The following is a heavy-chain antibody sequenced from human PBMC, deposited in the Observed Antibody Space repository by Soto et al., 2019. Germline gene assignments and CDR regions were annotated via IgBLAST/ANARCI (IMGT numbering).Heavy chain of an antibody. CDR1: GGTFSSYA. J-gene: IGHJ6*01. D-gene: IGHD2-2*01. CDR2: IIPIFGTA. Sequence: QVQLVQSGAEVKKPGSSVKVSCKASGGTFSSYAISWVRQAPGQGLEWMGGIIPIFGTANYAQKFQGRVTGTAAESTSTAYMELSSLRSEDTAVYYCARAYCISTSCHTDYGMDVWGQGTTVTVSS. CDR3: ARAYCISTSCHTDYGMDV. V-gene: IGHV1-69*12.